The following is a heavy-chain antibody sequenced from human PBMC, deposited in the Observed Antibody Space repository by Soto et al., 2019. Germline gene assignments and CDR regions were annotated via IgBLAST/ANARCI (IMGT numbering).Heavy chain of an antibody. V-gene: IGHV3-30*03. D-gene: IGHD3-3*01. CDR2: ISYDGSDK. CDR1: GFTFSDYG. J-gene: IGHJ4*02. Sequence: QLQLVESGGGVVQPGRSLRLSCAASGFTFSDYGMHWVRQAPGTGLEWVAVISYDGSDKYYADSVKGRFTISRDNFKNRLYLQKNSLRAEDTALDYCAAMERLFDFWGQGTLVTVSS. CDR3: AAMERLFDF.